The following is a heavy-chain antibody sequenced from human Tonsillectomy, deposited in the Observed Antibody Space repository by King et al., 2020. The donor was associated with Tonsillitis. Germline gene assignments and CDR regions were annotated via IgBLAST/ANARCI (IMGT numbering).Heavy chain of an antibody. CDR1: DYSISSGYY. Sequence: VQLQESGPGLVKPSETLSLTCTVSDYSISSGYYWGWIRQPPGKGLEWIGSMYHSGTTYYNPSLKSRVTISVDTSKNQFSLKLTSLTAADTAVYYCAREDGASSYFDYWGQGTLVTVSS. D-gene: IGHD6-19*01. J-gene: IGHJ4*02. CDR2: MYHSGTT. CDR3: AREDGASSYFDY. V-gene: IGHV4-38-2*02.